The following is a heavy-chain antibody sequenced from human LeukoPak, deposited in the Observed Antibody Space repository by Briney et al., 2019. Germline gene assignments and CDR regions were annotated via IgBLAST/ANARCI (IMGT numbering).Heavy chain of an antibody. CDR2: IIPIFGTA. Sequence: SVKVSCKASGGTFSSYAISWVRQAPGQGLEWMGGIIPIFGTANYAQKFQGRVTITADKSTSTAYMELSSLRSEDTAVYYCARDWVGHYYGSESPLYYLDYWGQGTLVTVSS. CDR1: GGTFSSYA. D-gene: IGHD3-10*01. V-gene: IGHV1-69*06. CDR3: ARDWVGHYYGSESPLYYLDY. J-gene: IGHJ4*02.